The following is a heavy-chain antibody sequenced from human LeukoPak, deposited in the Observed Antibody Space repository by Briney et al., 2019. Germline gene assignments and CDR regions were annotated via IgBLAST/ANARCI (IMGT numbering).Heavy chain of an antibody. D-gene: IGHD1-26*01. V-gene: IGHV3-21*01. CDR3: AREGSQFDY. J-gene: IGHJ4*02. CDR1: GFTFRSYS. CDR2: ISSSYSYI. Sequence: GGSLRLSCAASGFTFRSYSMNWVRQAQGKGLEWVSFISSSYSYIYYADSVKGRFTISRDNAKNSLYLQMNSLRAEDTAVYYCAREGSQFDYWGQGTLVTVSS.